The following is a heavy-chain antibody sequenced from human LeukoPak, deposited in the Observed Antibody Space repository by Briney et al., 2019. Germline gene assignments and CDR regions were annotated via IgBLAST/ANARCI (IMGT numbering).Heavy chain of an antibody. CDR1: GLTFRNYR. D-gene: IGHD3-22*01. CDR2: INQDGSEK. J-gene: IGHJ4*02. Sequence: GGSLRLSCEVSGLTFRNYRMSWVRQAPGRGPEWVANINQDGSEKNYADSVKGRFSISRDNAKNSLYLQMNSLRAEDTAVYYCARDEDYYDSSGYWYYFDYWGQGTLVTVSS. V-gene: IGHV3-7*05. CDR3: ARDEDYYDSSGYWYYFDY.